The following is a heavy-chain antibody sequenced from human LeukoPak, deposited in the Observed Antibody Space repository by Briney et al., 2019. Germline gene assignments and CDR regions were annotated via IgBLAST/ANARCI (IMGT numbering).Heavy chain of an antibody. CDR3: AKVKGNYYESSSYFAYYYYMDV. CDR2: ISSSGSTI. Sequence: GGSLRLSCAASGFTFSDYYMSWIRQAPGKGLEWVSYISSSGSTIYYADSVNGRFTISRDSAKNSLYLQMNSLRAEDTAVYYCAKVKGNYYESSSYFAYYYYMDVWGKGTTVTISS. J-gene: IGHJ6*03. CDR1: GFTFSDYY. D-gene: IGHD3-22*01. V-gene: IGHV3-11*04.